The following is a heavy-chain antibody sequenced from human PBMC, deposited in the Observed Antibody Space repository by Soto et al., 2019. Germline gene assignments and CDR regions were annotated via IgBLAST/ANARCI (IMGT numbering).Heavy chain of an antibody. V-gene: IGHV1-18*01. Sequence: ASVKVSCKASGYTFTSYGISWVRQAPGQGLEWMGWISAYNGNTNNAQKLQGRVTMTTDTSTSTAYMELRSLRSDDTAVYYCARERYYDPPTFYYYYYGMDVWGQGTTVTVSS. J-gene: IGHJ6*02. D-gene: IGHD3-22*01. CDR2: ISAYNGNT. CDR1: GYTFTSYG. CDR3: ARERYYDPPTFYYYYYGMDV.